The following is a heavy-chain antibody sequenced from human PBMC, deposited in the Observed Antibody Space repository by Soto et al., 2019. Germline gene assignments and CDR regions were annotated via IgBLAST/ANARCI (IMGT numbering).Heavy chain of an antibody. J-gene: IGHJ6*02. V-gene: IGHV1-2*02. CDR1: GYTFTGYY. D-gene: IGHD2-2*01. Sequence: ASVKVSCKASGYTFTGYYMHWVRQAPGQGLEWMGWINPNSGGTNYAQKFQGRVTMTRDTSISTAYMELSRLRSDDTAVYYCARVRCSSTSCYVGHYDYYYGMDVWGQGTTVTVSS. CDR2: INPNSGGT. CDR3: ARVRCSSTSCYVGHYDYYYGMDV.